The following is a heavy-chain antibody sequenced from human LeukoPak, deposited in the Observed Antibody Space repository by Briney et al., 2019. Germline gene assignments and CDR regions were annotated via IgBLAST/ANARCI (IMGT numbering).Heavy chain of an antibody. CDR3: ARVDEGRNGVTVGY. Sequence: GGSLRLSGAASGFTFSDYYMSWIRQAPGKGLEWVSYISSSSGYTNYADSVKGRFTISRDNAKNSLYLQMNSLRAEDTAVYYCARVDEGRNGVTVGYWGQGTLVTVSS. CDR1: GFTFSDYY. CDR2: ISSSSGYT. V-gene: IGHV3-11*06. J-gene: IGHJ4*02. D-gene: IGHD2-8*01.